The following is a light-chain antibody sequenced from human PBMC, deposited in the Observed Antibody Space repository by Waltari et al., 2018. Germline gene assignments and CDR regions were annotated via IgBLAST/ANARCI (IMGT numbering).Light chain of an antibody. V-gene: IGLV2-8*01. CDR1: SSDVGGYDY. Sequence: QSALTQPPSAFGSPGQSVTISCTGTSSDVGGYDYVSWYQHHPGKVPKILIYEVNKRPSGGPHRFSGSKSGNTASLTVSGLQAEDEADYFCSSYVVNNYVVFGRGTKLTVL. J-gene: IGLJ2*01. CDR2: EVN. CDR3: SSYVVNNYVV.